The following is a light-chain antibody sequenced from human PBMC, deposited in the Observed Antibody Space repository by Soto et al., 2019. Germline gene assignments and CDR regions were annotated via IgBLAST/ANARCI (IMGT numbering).Light chain of an antibody. V-gene: IGLV2-14*01. CDR2: EVA. CDR1: SSDVGGYNY. Sequence: QSVLTQPASVSGSPGQSITISCTGTSSDVGGYNYVSWYQQHPGKAPKLMIYEVANRPSGVSNRFSGSKSDNTASLTISGLQAEDEADYYCTSYTSSITYVFGTGTKLTVL. J-gene: IGLJ1*01. CDR3: TSYTSSITYV.